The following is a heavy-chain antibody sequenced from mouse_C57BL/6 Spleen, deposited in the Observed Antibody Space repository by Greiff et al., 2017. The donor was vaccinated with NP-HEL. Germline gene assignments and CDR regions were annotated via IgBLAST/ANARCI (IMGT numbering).Heavy chain of an antibody. D-gene: IGHD2-4*01. CDR2: IYPGDGDT. J-gene: IGHJ4*01. CDR1: GYAFSSSW. CDR3: ARWDYDGRDY. Sequence: VKLMESGPELVKPGASVKISCKASGYAFSSSWMNWVKQRPGKGLEWIGRIYPGDGDTNYNGKFKGKATLTADKSSSTAYMQLSSLTSEDSAVYFCARWDYDGRDYWGQGTSVTVSS. V-gene: IGHV1-82*01.